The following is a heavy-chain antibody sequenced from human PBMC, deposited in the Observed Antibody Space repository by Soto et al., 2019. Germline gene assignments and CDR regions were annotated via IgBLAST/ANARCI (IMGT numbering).Heavy chain of an antibody. Sequence: TSEPLSLTCTVSGGSIGIFYWSWIRHSPGGTLEWIGYIYASRATTYNPSLESRITMSVDIPNNEFSLDLTSVTAADTAVYYCARSHSFDGSIYHYYFDFWGQGTLVTVSS. CDR2: IYASRAT. CDR1: GGSIGIFY. D-gene: IGHD3-3*02. V-gene: IGHV4-59*01. CDR3: ARSHSFDGSIYHYYFDF. J-gene: IGHJ4*02.